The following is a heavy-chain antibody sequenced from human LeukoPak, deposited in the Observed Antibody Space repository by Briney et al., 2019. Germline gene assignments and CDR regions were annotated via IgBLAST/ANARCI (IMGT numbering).Heavy chain of an antibody. CDR3: ARDEGRDGYNSY. D-gene: IGHD5-24*01. CDR1: GGSLSSSSYY. V-gene: IGHV4-61*01. Sequence: PSETLSLTCTVSGGSLSSSSYYWGWIRQPPGKGLEWIGYIYYSGSTNYNPSLKSRVTISEDTSKNQFSLKLSSVTAADTAVYYCARDEGRDGYNSYWGQGTLVTVSS. J-gene: IGHJ4*02. CDR2: IYYSGST.